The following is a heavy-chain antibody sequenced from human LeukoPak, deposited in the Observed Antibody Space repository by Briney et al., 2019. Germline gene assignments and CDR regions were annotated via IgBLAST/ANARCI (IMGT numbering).Heavy chain of an antibody. J-gene: IGHJ4*02. CDR2: LNGRSENV. D-gene: IGHD7-27*01. V-gene: IGHV3-48*02. Sequence: GGSLRLSCAASGFTVSSNYMSWVRQAPGKGLEWVSYLNGRSENVNYADSVKGRFTISRDNAKNSLYLEMNSLRDEDTAVYYCARDLNWGFDHWGQGTLVTVSS. CDR3: ARDLNWGFDH. CDR1: GFTVSSNY.